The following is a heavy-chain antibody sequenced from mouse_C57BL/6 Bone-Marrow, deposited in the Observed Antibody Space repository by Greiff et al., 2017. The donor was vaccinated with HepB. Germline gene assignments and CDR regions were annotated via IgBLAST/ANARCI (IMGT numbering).Heavy chain of an antibody. D-gene: IGHD2-3*01. Sequence: VQLQQPGAELVKPGASVKLSCKASGYTFTSYWMHWVKQRPGRGLEWIGRIDPNSGGTKYNEKFKSKATLTVDKTASTAYMQLSSLTSEDSAVYYCARSMVTRRRYYFDYWGQGTTLTVSS. CDR2: IDPNSGGT. CDR1: GYTFTSYW. CDR3: ARSMVTRRRYYFDY. J-gene: IGHJ2*01. V-gene: IGHV1-72*01.